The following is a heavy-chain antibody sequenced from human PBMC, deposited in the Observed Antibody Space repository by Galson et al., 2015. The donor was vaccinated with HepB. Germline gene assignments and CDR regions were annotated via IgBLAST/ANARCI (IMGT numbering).Heavy chain of an antibody. CDR1: TFTFSSYW. V-gene: IGHV3-74*01. J-gene: IGHJ2*01. CDR2: INTDGSTT. CDR3: ARDQAPAYYGSGNFYNTGDHDL. D-gene: IGHD3-10*01. Sequence: SLRLSCAASTFTFSSYWMHWVRQAPGKGLVWVSCINTDGSTTIYADSVQGRFTVSRDNAKNTLYPQMNSLSAEDTAVYYCARDQAPAYYGSGNFYNTGDHDLWGRGTLVTVSS.